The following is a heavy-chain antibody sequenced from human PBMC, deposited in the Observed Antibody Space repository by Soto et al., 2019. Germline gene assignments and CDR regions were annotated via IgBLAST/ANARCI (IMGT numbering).Heavy chain of an antibody. J-gene: IGHJ3*02. Sequence: SETLSLTCTVSGGSISSYFWTWIRQSPGKGLQWIGYVHYSGNTNYNPSLKSRVTMSVDTSKNQFSLRLTSVTAADTAVYYCARMNQLAPKRNAFDIWGQGTMVTVSS. CDR2: VHYSGNT. V-gene: IGHV4-59*01. CDR3: ARMNQLAPKRNAFDI. CDR1: GGSISSYF. D-gene: IGHD1-1*01.